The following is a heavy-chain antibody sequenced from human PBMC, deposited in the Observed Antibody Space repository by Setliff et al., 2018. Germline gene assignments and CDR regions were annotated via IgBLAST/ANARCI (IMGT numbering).Heavy chain of an antibody. CDR2: INTKTGNP. D-gene: IGHD3-9*01. V-gene: IGHV7-4-1*02. CDR3: ATWDGKYSRY. J-gene: IGHJ4*02. Sequence: ASVKVSCKASGYTLNNYAMNWVRQAPGQGFEWMGWINTKTGNPTYAQDFTGRLVFSLDTSVNTAFVQISSLRAEDMAVYYCATWDGKYSRYWGQGTLVTVSS. CDR1: GYTLNNYA.